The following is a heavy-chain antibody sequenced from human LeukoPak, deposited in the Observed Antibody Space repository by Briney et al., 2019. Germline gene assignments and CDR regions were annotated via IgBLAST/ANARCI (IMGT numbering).Heavy chain of an antibody. Sequence: PGGSLRLSCAASGFSFINYAMNWVRQPPGKGLEWVSTISGGGDRIYYADSVKGRFTISRDNSKDALSLQMNSLRAEDTAVYYCAKAFRRGGVFDYFDFWGQGTLVTVSS. CDR1: GFSFINYA. CDR3: AKAFRRGGVFDYFDF. J-gene: IGHJ4*02. CDR2: ISGGGDRI. D-gene: IGHD3-10*01. V-gene: IGHV3-23*01.